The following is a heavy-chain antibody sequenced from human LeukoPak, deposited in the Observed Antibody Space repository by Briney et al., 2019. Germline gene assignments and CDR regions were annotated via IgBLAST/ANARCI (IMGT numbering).Heavy chain of an antibody. V-gene: IGHV1-2*02. Sequence: ASVRVSCKASGYNFTAYYIHWVRQAPGQGLEWLGWINPNSGDTNYAQKFQGRVTVTRDTSITTAYMELSKLKSDDTAVYYCARGLMSAVGVGYFDYWGQGTLVTVSS. D-gene: IGHD1-26*01. CDR2: INPNSGDT. CDR1: GYNFTAYY. CDR3: ARGLMSAVGVGYFDY. J-gene: IGHJ4*02.